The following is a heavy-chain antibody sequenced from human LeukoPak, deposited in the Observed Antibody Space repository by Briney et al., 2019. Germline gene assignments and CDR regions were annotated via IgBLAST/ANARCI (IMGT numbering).Heavy chain of an antibody. V-gene: IGHV3-23*01. Sequence: GGSLRLPCAASGFTFSSYAMSWVRQAPGKGLEWVSAISGSGGSTYYADSAKGRFTISRDNAKNSLYLQMNSLGAEDTAVYYCARRKDDSSGPDDYWGQGTLVTVSS. D-gene: IGHD3-22*01. J-gene: IGHJ4*02. CDR3: ARRKDDSSGPDDY. CDR1: GFTFSSYA. CDR2: ISGSGGST.